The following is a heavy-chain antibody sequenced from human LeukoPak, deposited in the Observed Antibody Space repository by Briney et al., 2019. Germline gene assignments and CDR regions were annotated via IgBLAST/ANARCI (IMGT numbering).Heavy chain of an antibody. Sequence: PSETLSLTCTVSGGSISSYYWSWIRQPPGKGLEWFGYIYYSGSTNYNPSLKSRVTISVDTSKNQFSLKLSSVTAADTAVYYCASSSGWSLDFDYWGQGTLVTVSS. CDR2: IYYSGST. V-gene: IGHV4-59*01. CDR1: GGSISSYY. CDR3: ASSSGWSLDFDY. J-gene: IGHJ4*02. D-gene: IGHD6-19*01.